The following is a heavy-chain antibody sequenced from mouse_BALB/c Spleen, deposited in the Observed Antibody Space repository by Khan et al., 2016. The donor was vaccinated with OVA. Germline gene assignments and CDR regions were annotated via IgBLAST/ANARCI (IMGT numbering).Heavy chain of an antibody. J-gene: IGHJ3*01. CDR3: TSRDYGSRYGFAY. Sequence: QVQLQQSGAELVRPGASVTLSCKASGYTFTDYEMHWVKQTPVHGLEWIGAIDPEAGVTAYNQMFKGKATLTADKSSTTAYMELRSLTSEGSVVYYCTSRDYGSRYGFAYWGQGTLVTVSA. CDR1: GYTFTDYE. V-gene: IGHV1-15*01. D-gene: IGHD1-1*01. CDR2: IDPEAGVT.